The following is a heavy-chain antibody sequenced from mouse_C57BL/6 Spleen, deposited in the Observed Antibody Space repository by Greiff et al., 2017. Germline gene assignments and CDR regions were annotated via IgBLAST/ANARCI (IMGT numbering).Heavy chain of an antibody. CDR3: AIYYGSSYVYAMDY. CDR1: GFSLTSYG. Sequence: VQLQQSGPGLVAPSQSLSITCTVSGFSLTSYGVHWVRQPPGKGLEWLVVIWSDGSTTYNSALKSRLSISKDNSKSQVFLKMNSLQTDDTAMYYCAIYYGSSYVYAMDYWGQGTSVTVSS. D-gene: IGHD1-1*01. CDR2: IWSDGST. J-gene: IGHJ4*01. V-gene: IGHV2-6*03.